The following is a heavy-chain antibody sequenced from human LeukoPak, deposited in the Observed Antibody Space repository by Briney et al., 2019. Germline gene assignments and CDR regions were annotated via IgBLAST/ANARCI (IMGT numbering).Heavy chain of an antibody. CDR3: ARASHSTTCYYGMDV. CDR2: ISYDGSNK. CDR1: GFTFSSYA. V-gene: IGHV3-30*04. D-gene: IGHD6-13*01. J-gene: IGHJ6*02. Sequence: PGGSLRLSCAASGFTFSSYAMHWVRQAPGKGLEWVAVISYDGSNKYYADSVKGRFTISRDNSKNTLYLQMNSLRAEDTAVYYCARASHSTTCYYGMDVWGQGTTVTVSS.